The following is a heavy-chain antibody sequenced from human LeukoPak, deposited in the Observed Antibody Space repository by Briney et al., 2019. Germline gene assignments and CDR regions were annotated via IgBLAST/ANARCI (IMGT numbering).Heavy chain of an antibody. CDR3: AKGDTAMGAFDY. CDR1: GGSISSGDYY. J-gene: IGHJ4*02. D-gene: IGHD5-18*01. Sequence: SETLSLTCTVSGGSISSGDYYWRWIRQPPGKGLEWIGYIYYSGSTYYNPSLKSRVTISVDTSKNQFSLKLSSVTAADTAVYYCAKGDTAMGAFDYWGQGTLVTVSP. CDR2: IYYSGST. V-gene: IGHV4-30-4*01.